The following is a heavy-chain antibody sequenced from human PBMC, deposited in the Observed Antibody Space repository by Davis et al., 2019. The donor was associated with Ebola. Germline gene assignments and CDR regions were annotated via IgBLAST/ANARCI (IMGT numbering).Heavy chain of an antibody. J-gene: IGHJ4*02. CDR1: TFTFGDYT. CDR3: TRGGMATPFDY. D-gene: IGHD5-24*01. V-gene: IGHV3-30*14. CDR2: ISYDGRNK. Sequence: GESLKISCAASTFTFGDYTLHWVRQAPGKGLEWVAIISYDGRNKNYADSVKGRFSISRDNSKNTLYLQMNSLRAEDTAVYYCTRGGMATPFDYWGQGTLVTVSS.